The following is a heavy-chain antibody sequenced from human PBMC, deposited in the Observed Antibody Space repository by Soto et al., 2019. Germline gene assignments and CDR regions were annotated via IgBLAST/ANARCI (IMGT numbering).Heavy chain of an antibody. Sequence: QVQLVQSGAEVKKPGSSVKVSCKASGGTLSSYAISWVRQAPGQGLEWMGGIIPISGTANSAQKFQGRVTITADESTSTAYMELSSLRSEDTAVYYCARSQGSSTSLEIYYYYYYGMDVWGQGTTVTVSS. CDR2: IIPISGTA. CDR3: ARSQGSSTSLEIYYYYYYGMDV. CDR1: GGTLSSYA. D-gene: IGHD2-2*01. J-gene: IGHJ6*02. V-gene: IGHV1-69*01.